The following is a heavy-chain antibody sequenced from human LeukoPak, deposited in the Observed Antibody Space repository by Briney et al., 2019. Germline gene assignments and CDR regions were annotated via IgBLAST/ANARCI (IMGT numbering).Heavy chain of an antibody. J-gene: IGHJ4*02. D-gene: IGHD3-22*01. CDR2: FYHGGST. Sequence: SETLSLTCTVSGYSISSGYYWGWIRQPPGKGLEWIGSFYHGGSTYYNPSLKSRVTMSVDTSKNQFSLKLSSVTAADTAVYYCARDISYDSSGYSDYWDQGTLVTVSS. V-gene: IGHV4-38-2*02. CDR1: GYSISSGYY. CDR3: ARDISYDSSGYSDY.